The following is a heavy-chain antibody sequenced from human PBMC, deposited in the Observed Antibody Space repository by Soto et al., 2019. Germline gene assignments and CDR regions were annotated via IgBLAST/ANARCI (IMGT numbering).Heavy chain of an antibody. V-gene: IGHV3-48*02. CDR3: ATLPIPGSDSSGYYYS. Sequence: GGSLRLSCAASGFTFSSYSMNWVRQAPGKGLEWVSYISSSSSTIYYADSVKGRFTISRDNAKNSLYLQMNSLRDEDTAVYYCATLPIPGSDSSGYYYSWGQGTLVTVSS. J-gene: IGHJ4*02. D-gene: IGHD3-22*01. CDR1: GFTFSSYS. CDR2: ISSSSSTI.